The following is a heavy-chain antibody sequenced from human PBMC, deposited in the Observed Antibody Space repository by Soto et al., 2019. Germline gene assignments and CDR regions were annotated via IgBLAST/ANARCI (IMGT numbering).Heavy chain of an antibody. CDR1: GFIFSNYV. Sequence: EVQLVDSGGGLVQPGGYLRLSCAASGFIFSNYVMSGVRQAPGKGLEWVSSISDSGGTSYYADSVKGRFTISRDNSNNTLYLQMNSLRAEDTAIYYCAKRPRALLTFDYWGQGTLVTVSS. CDR2: ISDSGGTS. J-gene: IGHJ4*02. V-gene: IGHV3-23*04. D-gene: IGHD1-26*01. CDR3: AKRPRALLTFDY.